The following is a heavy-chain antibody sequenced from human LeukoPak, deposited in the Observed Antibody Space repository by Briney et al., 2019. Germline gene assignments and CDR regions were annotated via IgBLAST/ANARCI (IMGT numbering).Heavy chain of an antibody. CDR2: IIPIFGTA. CDR1: GGTFSSYA. Sequence: SVKVSCKASGGTFSSYAISWMRQAPGQGLEWMGGIIPIFGTANYAQKFQGRVTITADESTSTAYMELSSLRSEDTAVYYCAREARLRAMNYYYYMDVWGKGTTVTVSS. V-gene: IGHV1-69*13. J-gene: IGHJ6*03. D-gene: IGHD4-17*01. CDR3: AREARLRAMNYYYYMDV.